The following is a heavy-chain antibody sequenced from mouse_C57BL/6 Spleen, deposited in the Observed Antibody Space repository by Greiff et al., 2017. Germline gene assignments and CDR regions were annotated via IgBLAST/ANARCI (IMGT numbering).Heavy chain of an antibody. V-gene: IGHV1-64*01. CDR2: IHPNSGST. J-gene: IGHJ2*01. D-gene: IGHD1-1*01. Sequence: QVQLQQPGAELVKPGASVKLSCKASGYTFTSYWMHWVKQRPGQGLEWIGMIHPNSGSTNYNEKFKSKATLTVDKSSSTAYMQLSSLTSEDSAVYYCEGGAITTVVPFFDYWGQGTTLTVSS. CDR1: GYTFTSYW. CDR3: EGGAITTVVPFFDY.